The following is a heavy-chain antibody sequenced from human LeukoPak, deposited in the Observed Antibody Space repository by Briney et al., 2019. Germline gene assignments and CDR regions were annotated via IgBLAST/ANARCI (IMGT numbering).Heavy chain of an antibody. Sequence: PSETLSLTCTVSGGSIRSHHWTWIRQAPGKRLEWIGYTFYTGATYYNPSLRSRVTISIDTSKNQFSLKMTSVTTADTAVYYCAKRDRGGWFDPWGQGTLVTVSS. J-gene: IGHJ5*02. CDR1: GGSIRSHH. CDR2: TFYTGAT. CDR3: AKRDRGGWFDP. D-gene: IGHD1-1*01. V-gene: IGHV4-59*11.